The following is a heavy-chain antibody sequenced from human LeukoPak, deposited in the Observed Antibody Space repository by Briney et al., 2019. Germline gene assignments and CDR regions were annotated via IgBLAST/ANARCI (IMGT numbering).Heavy chain of an antibody. Sequence: SETLSLTCTVSGGSISSYYWSWIRQPPGKGLEWIGYIYYGGSTNYNPSLKSRVTISVDTSKNQFSLKLGSVTAADTAVYYCATLRPVLLWFGESPGWFDPWGQGTLVTVSS. CDR3: ATLRPVLLWFGESPGWFDP. J-gene: IGHJ5*02. CDR2: IYYGGST. D-gene: IGHD3-10*01. V-gene: IGHV4-59*01. CDR1: GGSISSYY.